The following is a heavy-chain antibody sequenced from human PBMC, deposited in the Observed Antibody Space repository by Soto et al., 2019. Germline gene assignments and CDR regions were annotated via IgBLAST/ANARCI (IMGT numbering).Heavy chain of an antibody. D-gene: IGHD4-4*01. J-gene: IGHJ4*02. Sequence: QVQLVESGGGVVQPGRSLRLSCATSGFTFSNYGMHWVRQAPGKGLEWVAVMSFDGSNEYYADSVKGRFTISRDYSKNTLYLQMNSLGAEVTAVYYCAKDLTDYNYEYKFDSWGQGTLVTVSS. CDR2: MSFDGSNE. CDR1: GFTFSNYG. CDR3: AKDLTDYNYEYKFDS. V-gene: IGHV3-30*18.